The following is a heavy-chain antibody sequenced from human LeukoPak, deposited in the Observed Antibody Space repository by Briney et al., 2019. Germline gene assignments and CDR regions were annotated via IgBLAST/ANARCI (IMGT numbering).Heavy chain of an antibody. D-gene: IGHD5-24*01. Sequence: PSETLSLTCAVYGGSFSGYYWSWIRQPPGKGLEWIGEINHSGSTNYNPSLTSRVTISVDTSKNQFSLTLSSVTAAATAVYYCAREMATIPGYFDYWGQGTLVTVSS. V-gene: IGHV4-34*01. CDR1: GGSFSGYY. CDR3: AREMATIPGYFDY. CDR2: INHSGST. J-gene: IGHJ4*02.